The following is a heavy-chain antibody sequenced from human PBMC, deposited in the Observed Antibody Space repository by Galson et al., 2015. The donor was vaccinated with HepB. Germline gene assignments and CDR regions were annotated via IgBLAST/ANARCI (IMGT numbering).Heavy chain of an antibody. V-gene: IGHV1-3*01. CDR1: GYTFISYA. CDR3: ARDQLSAFDI. D-gene: IGHD5-24*01. Sequence: SVKVSCKASGYTFISYAIHWVRQAPGQRLEWMGWINAGNGNTKYSQKFQGRVTITRDTPASTAYMELSSLRSEDTAVYYCARDQLSAFDIWGQGTMVTVSS. CDR2: INAGNGNT. J-gene: IGHJ3*02.